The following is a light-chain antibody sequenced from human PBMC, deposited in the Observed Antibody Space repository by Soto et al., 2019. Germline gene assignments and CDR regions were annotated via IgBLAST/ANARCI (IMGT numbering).Light chain of an antibody. Sequence: DIRMTKSPSSLCASVGDRVTITCRASQSIDSSLNWYQQKPGKAPKLLIYAASSLESGVPSRFSGSGSGTDFTLTITSLQPEDFATYYCQQSDRAPLTFGGGTKVDIK. V-gene: IGKV1-39*01. CDR1: QSIDSS. CDR2: AAS. J-gene: IGKJ4*01. CDR3: QQSDRAPLT.